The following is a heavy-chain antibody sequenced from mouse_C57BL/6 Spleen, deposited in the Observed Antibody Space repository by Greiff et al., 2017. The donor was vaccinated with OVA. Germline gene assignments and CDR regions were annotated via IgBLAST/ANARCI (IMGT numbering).Heavy chain of an antibody. V-gene: IGHV5-9-1*02. CDR3: TRVAAAVVFDY. D-gene: IGHD1-1*01. Sequence: EVKLVESGEGLVKPGGSLKLSCAASGFTFSSYAMSWVRQTPEKRLEWVAYISSGGDYIYYADTVKGRFTISRDNARNTLYLQMSSLKSEDTAMYYCTRVAAAVVFDYWGQGTTLTVSS. CDR2: ISSGGDYI. J-gene: IGHJ2*01. CDR1: GFTFSSYA.